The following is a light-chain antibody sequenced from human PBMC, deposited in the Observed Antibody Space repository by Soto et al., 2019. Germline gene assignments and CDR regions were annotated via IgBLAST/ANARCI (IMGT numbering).Light chain of an antibody. J-gene: IGKJ5*01. CDR3: HQDFNLPWT. Sequence: EFVFTQSPGTLSFSPGERAXXSXXXSQTVRNNYLAWYQQKPGQAPRLLIYDASSRATGIPDRFSGGGSGTDFTLTISRLEPEDFAVYFCHQDFNLPWTFGQGTRLEIK. CDR1: QTVRNNY. V-gene: IGKV3-20*01. CDR2: DAS.